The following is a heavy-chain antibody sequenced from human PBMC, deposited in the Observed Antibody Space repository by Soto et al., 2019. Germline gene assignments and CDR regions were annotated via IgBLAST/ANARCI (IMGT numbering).Heavy chain of an antibody. CDR3: ARVGSSGWAPDY. CDR1: GGSISCHY. J-gene: IGHJ4*02. Sequence: SETLSRICTVSGGSISCHYWIWIRQPPGKGLEWIGYIFYSGSTNYNPSLKSRVTISVDTTKNQFSLKLSSVTAADTAVYYCARVGSSGWAPDYWGQGTLVTVSS. D-gene: IGHD6-19*01. CDR2: IFYSGST. V-gene: IGHV4-59*11.